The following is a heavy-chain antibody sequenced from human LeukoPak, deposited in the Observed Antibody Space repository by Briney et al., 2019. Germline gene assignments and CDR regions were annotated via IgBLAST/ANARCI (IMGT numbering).Heavy chain of an antibody. J-gene: IGHJ4*02. D-gene: IGHD2/OR15-2a*01. Sequence: LGGSLRLSCAASGFTFSSFGMTWVRQAPGMGLEWVSGISGSDGSTYYADSVKGRFTISRDNSKNTLYLQMNSLRVEDTALYYCAKNIGGLDYWGQGTLVTVSS. CDR1: GFTFSSFG. CDR3: AKNIGGLDY. CDR2: ISGSDGST. V-gene: IGHV3-23*01.